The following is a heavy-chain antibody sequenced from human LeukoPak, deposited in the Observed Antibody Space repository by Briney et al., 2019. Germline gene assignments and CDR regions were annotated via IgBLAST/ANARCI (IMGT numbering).Heavy chain of an antibody. J-gene: IGHJ6*02. CDR3: ASSGAGSGAKYYYYGMDV. Sequence: SSETLSLTCTVSGGSISSYYWSWVRQPPGKGLEWIGYIYTSGSTNYNPSLKSRVTISVDTSKNQFSLKLSSVTAADTAVYYCASSGAGSGAKYYYYGMDVWGHGTTDTVSS. D-gene: IGHD2-15*01. CDR2: IYTSGST. V-gene: IGHV4-4*09. CDR1: GGSISSYY.